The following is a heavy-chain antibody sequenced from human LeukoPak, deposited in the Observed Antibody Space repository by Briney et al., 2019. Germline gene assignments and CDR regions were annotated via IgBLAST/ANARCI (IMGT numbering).Heavy chain of an antibody. V-gene: IGHV3-21*01. Sequence: PGESLRLSCAASGFTFSSYSMNWVRQAPGKGLEWVSSISSSSSYIYYADSVKGRFTISRDNAKNSLYLQMNSLRAEDTAVYYCARDLLRKGFDPWGQGTLVTVSS. CDR1: GFTFSSYS. CDR3: ARDLLRKGFDP. CDR2: ISSSSSYI. J-gene: IGHJ5*02.